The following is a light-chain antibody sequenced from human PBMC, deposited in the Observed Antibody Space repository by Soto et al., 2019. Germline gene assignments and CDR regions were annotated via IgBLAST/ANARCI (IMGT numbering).Light chain of an antibody. Sequence: QSALTQPASVSGSPGQSITISCTGTSSDVGSYNLVSWYQQHPGKAPKLMIYEGSKRPSGVSNRFSGSKSGNTASLAITGLQAEDEADYYCQSYGSSLSGSNVFGGGTKVTVL. J-gene: IGLJ2*01. CDR1: SSDVGSYNL. CDR2: EGS. V-gene: IGLV2-14*02. CDR3: QSYGSSLSGSNV.